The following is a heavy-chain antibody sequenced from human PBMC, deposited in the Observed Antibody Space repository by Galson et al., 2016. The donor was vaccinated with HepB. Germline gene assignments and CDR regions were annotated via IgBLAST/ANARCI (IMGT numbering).Heavy chain of an antibody. CDR3: ARTRLLWFGELYYYYGMDV. CDR1: GGSISSSDYY. J-gene: IGHJ6*02. Sequence: SETLSLTCTVSGGSISSSDYYWGWIRQPPGKGLEWIGNIYYSGSTYFNPSLKSRVTISVDTSKNQFSLRLSSVTAADTAVYYCARTRLLWFGELYYYYGMDVWGQGTTVTVSS. D-gene: IGHD3-10*01. V-gene: IGHV4-39*01. CDR2: IYYSGST.